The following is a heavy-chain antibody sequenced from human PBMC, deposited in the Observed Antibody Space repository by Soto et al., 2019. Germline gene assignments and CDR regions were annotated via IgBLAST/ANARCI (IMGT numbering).Heavy chain of an antibody. D-gene: IGHD2-2*03. Sequence: EVQLLESGGGLVQPEGSLRLSCAASGFTFSSYAMSWVRQAPGKGLEWVSAISGSGGSTYYADSVKGRFTISRDNSKNTLYLQMNSLRAEDTAVYYCAKDGYCSSTSCLNGENDAFDIWGQGTMVTVSS. J-gene: IGHJ3*02. V-gene: IGHV3-23*01. CDR2: ISGSGGST. CDR1: GFTFSSYA. CDR3: AKDGYCSSTSCLNGENDAFDI.